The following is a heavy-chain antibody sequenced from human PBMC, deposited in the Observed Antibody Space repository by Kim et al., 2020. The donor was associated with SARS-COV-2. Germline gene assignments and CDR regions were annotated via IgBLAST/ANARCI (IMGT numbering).Heavy chain of an antibody. CDR3: ARGRTPYDILTGTDYYYYYGMDV. J-gene: IGHJ6*02. Sequence: ASVKVSCKASGYTFTSYGISWVRQAPGQGLEWMGWISAYNGNTNYAQKLQGRVTMTTDTSTSTAYMELRSLRSDDTAVYYCARGRTPYDILTGTDYYYYYGMDVWGQGTTVTVSS. D-gene: IGHD3-9*01. V-gene: IGHV1-18*04. CDR2: ISAYNGNT. CDR1: GYTFTSYG.